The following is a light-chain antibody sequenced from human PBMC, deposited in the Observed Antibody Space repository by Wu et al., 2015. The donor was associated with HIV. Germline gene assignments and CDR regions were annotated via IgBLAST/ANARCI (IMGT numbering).Light chain of an antibody. J-gene: IGKJ5*01. V-gene: IGKV3-11*01. Sequence: EIVLTQSPATLSLSPGERATLSCRASQSVSSYLAWYQQKPGQAPRLLIYDASNRATGIPARFSGSGSGTDFTLTISSLEPEDFAVYYCQQYVTSITFGQGTRLEIK. CDR2: DAS. CDR1: QSVSSY. CDR3: QQYVTSIT.